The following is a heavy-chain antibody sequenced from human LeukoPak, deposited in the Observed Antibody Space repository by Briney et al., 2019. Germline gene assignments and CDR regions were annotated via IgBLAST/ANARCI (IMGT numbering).Heavy chain of an antibody. CDR1: GDSVTSYY. CDR3: AREMVNAFDI. Sequence: SETLSLTCSVSGDSVTSYYWSWIRQPPGKGLEWIGYIYYGESTNYNPSLKSRVTISVDMSKNQFSLKLSSVTAADTAVYYCAREMVNAFDIWGQGTMVTVSS. D-gene: IGHD5-18*01. V-gene: IGHV4-59*02. J-gene: IGHJ3*02. CDR2: IYYGEST.